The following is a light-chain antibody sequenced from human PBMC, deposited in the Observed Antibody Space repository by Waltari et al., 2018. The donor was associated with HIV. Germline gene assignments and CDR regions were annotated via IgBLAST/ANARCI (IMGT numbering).Light chain of an antibody. Sequence: QSMLTQPPSVSGAPGQRVTISCTGSSSTIGADYDVHWYQQIPGTAPKLLISVNKTRPSGVLDRCSGSKSGTSASLAITGLQPEDEGDYYCQSYDRRLSGSVFGGGTKLTVL. CDR2: VNK. CDR3: QSYDRRLSGSV. CDR1: SSTIGADYD. J-gene: IGLJ2*01. V-gene: IGLV1-40*01.